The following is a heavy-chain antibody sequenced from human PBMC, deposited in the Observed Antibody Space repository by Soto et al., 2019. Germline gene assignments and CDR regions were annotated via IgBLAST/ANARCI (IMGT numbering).Heavy chain of an antibody. D-gene: IGHD1-7*01. Sequence: GGSLRLSCAASGFTVSSNYMSWVRQAPGKGLEWVSVIYSGGSTYYADSVKGRFTISRDNSKNTLYLQMNSLRAEDTAVYYCARGGMMYNWNYLIDYWGQGTLVTVSS. V-gene: IGHV3-66*01. CDR3: ARGGMMYNWNYLIDY. CDR1: GFTVSSNY. CDR2: IYSGGST. J-gene: IGHJ4*02.